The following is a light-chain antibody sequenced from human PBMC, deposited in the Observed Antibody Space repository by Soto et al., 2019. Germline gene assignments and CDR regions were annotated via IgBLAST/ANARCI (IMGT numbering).Light chain of an antibody. CDR2: GAS. V-gene: IGKV3-20*01. CDR3: QQYGSSPQT. Sequence: ELVLTQSPGTLSLSPGERATLSCRASQSVSSSYLAWYQQKPGQAPRLLIYGASSRATGIPDRFSGSGSGTDFTLTISRLEPEDLAVYYCQQYGSSPQTFGGGTKVEIK. CDR1: QSVSSSY. J-gene: IGKJ4*01.